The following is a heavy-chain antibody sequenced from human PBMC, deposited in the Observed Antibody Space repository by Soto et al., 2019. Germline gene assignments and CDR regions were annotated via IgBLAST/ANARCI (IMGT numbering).Heavy chain of an antibody. Sequence: ASVKVSCKASGYTFTSYGISWVRQARGQGLEWMGWISAYNGNTNYAQKLQGRVTMTTDTSTSTAYMELRSLRSDDTAVYYCARAPTGIAVACTSEYWGQRTLVTVSS. J-gene: IGHJ4*02. CDR1: GYTFTSYG. V-gene: IGHV1-18*01. CDR3: ARAPTGIAVACTSEY. CDR2: ISAYNGNT. D-gene: IGHD6-19*01.